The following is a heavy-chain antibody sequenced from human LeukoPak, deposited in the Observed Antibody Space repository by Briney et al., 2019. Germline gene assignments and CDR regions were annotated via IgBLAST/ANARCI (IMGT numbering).Heavy chain of an antibody. CDR1: GGSISSGSYY. CDR2: IYTSGST. D-gene: IGHD3-3*01. CDR3: AKDRNDYWSGYYRY. Sequence: PSQTLSLTCNVSGGSISSGSYYWSWLRQPAGKGLEWIGRIYTSGSTNYNPSLKSRVTISVDTSKNQFSLKLSSVTAADTAVYYCAKDRNDYWSGYYRYWGQGTLVTVSS. V-gene: IGHV4-61*02. J-gene: IGHJ4*02.